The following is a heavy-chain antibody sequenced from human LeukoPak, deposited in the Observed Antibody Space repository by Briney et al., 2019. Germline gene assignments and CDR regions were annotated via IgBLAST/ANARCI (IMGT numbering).Heavy chain of an antibody. J-gene: IGHJ4*02. CDR1: GGSISSYY. Sequence: PSETLSLTCTVSGGSISSYYWSWIRQPPGKGLEWIGYIYYSGSTNYNPSLKSRVTISVDTSKNQFSLKLSSVTAADTAVYYCARGGDFWSGYYTYFDYWGQGTLVTVSS. V-gene: IGHV4-59*01. CDR2: IYYSGST. D-gene: IGHD3-3*01. CDR3: ARGGDFWSGYYTYFDY.